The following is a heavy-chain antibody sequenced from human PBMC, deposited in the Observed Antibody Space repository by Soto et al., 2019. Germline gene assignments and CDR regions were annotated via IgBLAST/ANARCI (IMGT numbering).Heavy chain of an antibody. Sequence: GASVKVSCKASGYTLFTYDISWVRQAPGQGLEWMGWISTYSGDTKYAQKFQGRVTMTTDTSTTTAYLELRSLRSDDTAVYYCARHHGTTTSENWFDPWGQGTLVTVS. CDR1: GYTLFTYD. V-gene: IGHV1-18*01. CDR2: ISTYSGDT. J-gene: IGHJ5*02. CDR3: ARHHGTTTSENWFDP. D-gene: IGHD3-3*01.